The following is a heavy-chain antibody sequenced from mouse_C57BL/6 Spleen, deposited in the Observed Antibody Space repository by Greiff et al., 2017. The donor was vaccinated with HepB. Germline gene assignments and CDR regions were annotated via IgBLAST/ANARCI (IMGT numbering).Heavy chain of an antibody. V-gene: IGHV2-2*01. CDR2: IWSGGST. CDR3: ARILLRAY. D-gene: IGHD2-10*01. Sequence: QVQLKESGPGLVQPSQSLSITCTVSGFSLTSYGVHWVRQSPGKGLEWLGVIWSGGSTDYNAAFISRLSISKDNSKSQVFFKMNSLQADDTAIYYCARILLRAYWGQGTLVTVSA. CDR1: GFSLTSYG. J-gene: IGHJ3*01.